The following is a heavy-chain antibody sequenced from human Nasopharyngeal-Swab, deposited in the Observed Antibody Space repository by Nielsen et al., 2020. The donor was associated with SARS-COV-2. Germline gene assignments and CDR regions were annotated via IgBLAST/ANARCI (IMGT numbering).Heavy chain of an antibody. J-gene: IGHJ4*02. V-gene: IGHV4-34*01. D-gene: IGHD4-11*01. Sequence: ESLKLSCAVYGGSFSGYYWSWIRQPPGKGLEWIGEINHSGSTNYNPSLKSRVTISVDTSKNQFSLKLSSVTAADTAVYYCARHDYSNYNWGQGTLVTVSS. CDR3: ARHDYSNYN. CDR1: GGSFSGYY. CDR2: INHSGST.